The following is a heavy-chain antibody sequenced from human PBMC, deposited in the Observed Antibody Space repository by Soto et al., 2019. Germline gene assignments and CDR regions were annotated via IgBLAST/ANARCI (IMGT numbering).Heavy chain of an antibody. D-gene: IGHD6-6*01. Sequence: SETLSLTCAVSGYSISSGYYWGWLRQPPGKGLEWIGSIYHGGSTYYNPSLNSRVTLSIDMTNNHVSLILNSVTAADTAVYYCAAWETTAARPFDFWGRGALVTVSS. CDR2: IYHGGST. V-gene: IGHV4-38-2*01. CDR3: AAWETTAARPFDF. J-gene: IGHJ4*02. CDR1: GYSISSGYY.